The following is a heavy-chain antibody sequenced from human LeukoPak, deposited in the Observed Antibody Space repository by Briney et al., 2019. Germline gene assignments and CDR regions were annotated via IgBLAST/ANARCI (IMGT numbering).Heavy chain of an antibody. Sequence: SETLSLTCAVYGGSFSGYYWSWIRQPPGKGLEWIGYMYYNGSTKYNPSLKSRVTISEDTSKNQFSLKLSSVTAADTAVYYCARDQRARRDDSSGYYYVDDYYYYMDVWGKGTTVTVSS. CDR1: GGSFSGYY. CDR2: MYYNGST. D-gene: IGHD3-22*01. J-gene: IGHJ6*03. CDR3: ARDQRARRDDSSGYYYVDDYYYYMDV. V-gene: IGHV4-59*01.